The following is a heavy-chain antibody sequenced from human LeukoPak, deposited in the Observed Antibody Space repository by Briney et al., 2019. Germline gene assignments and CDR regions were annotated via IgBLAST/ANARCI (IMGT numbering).Heavy chain of an antibody. CDR1: GFTFSHYG. Sequence: GGSLRLSCAASGFTFSHYGMHWVRQAPGKGLEWVAVIWYDGSKEYYAESVKGRFTISRDNSKNTLYLQMNSLRVEDTAVYYCAKGDSSSWQLDYWGQGTLVTVSS. CDR2: IWYDGSKE. V-gene: IGHV3-30*02. CDR3: AKGDSSSWQLDY. D-gene: IGHD6-13*01. J-gene: IGHJ4*02.